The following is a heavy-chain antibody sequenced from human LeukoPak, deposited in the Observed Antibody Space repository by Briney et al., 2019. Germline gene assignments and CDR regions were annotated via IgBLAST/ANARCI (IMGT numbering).Heavy chain of an antibody. CDR1: GFTFSSYG. Sequence: PGGSLRLSCAASGFTFSSYGMRWVRQAPGKGLEWVSVICDVGSNKYYADSVKGRFTISRDNSKNTLFLQMNSLRAEDTAVYYCARGDFANWGYSIEYSGEGNLVSVSS. D-gene: IGHD7-27*01. V-gene: IGHV3-33*01. CDR2: ICDVGSNK. J-gene: IGHJ4*02. CDR3: ARGDFANWGYSIEY.